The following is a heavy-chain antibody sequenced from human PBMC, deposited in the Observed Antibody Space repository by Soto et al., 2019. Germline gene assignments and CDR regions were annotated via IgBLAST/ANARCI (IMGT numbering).Heavy chain of an antibody. J-gene: IGHJ5*02. Sequence: SSETLSLTCAVSAYSISSGYYWGWIRQPPGKGLEWIGSIYHSGSTYYNPSLKSRVTISVDTSKNQFSLKLSSVTAADTAVYYCARNRFEVPADISWFDPWGQGTLVTVS. D-gene: IGHD2-2*01. CDR3: ARNRFEVPADISWFDP. CDR1: AYSISSGYY. CDR2: IYHSGST. V-gene: IGHV4-38-2*01.